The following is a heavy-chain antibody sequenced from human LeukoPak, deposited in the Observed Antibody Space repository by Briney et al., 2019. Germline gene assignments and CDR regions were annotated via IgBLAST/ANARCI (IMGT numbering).Heavy chain of an antibody. CDR2: ISAYNGNT. Sequence: GASVTVSCKASGYTFISYAFSWVRQAPGQGLEWMGWISAYNGNTNYAQKLQGRVTMTTDTSTSTAYMELRSLRSDDTAVYYCARENFGIDYWGQGTLVTVSS. CDR1: GYTFISYA. D-gene: IGHD3-10*01. CDR3: ARENFGIDY. V-gene: IGHV1-18*01. J-gene: IGHJ4*02.